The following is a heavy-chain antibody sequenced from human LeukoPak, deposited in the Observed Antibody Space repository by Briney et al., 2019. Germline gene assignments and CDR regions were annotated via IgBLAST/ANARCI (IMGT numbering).Heavy chain of an antibody. V-gene: IGHV4-59*08. CDR3: TRKTSSSWYFDY. Sequence: PSETLSLTCTVSGGSISTYYWSWIRQPPGKGLEWIGYIYYSGNTKYNPSLESRVSISVDTSKNQFSLRLNSVTAADTAMYYCTRKTSSSWYFDYWGQGALVAVSS. CDR2: IYYSGNT. D-gene: IGHD6-13*01. J-gene: IGHJ4*02. CDR1: GGSISTYY.